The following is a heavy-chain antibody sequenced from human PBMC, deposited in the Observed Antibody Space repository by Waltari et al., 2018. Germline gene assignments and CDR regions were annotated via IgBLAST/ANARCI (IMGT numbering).Heavy chain of an antibody. J-gene: IGHJ1*01. CDR3: ARDRVLRYFDWLSH. Sequence: QVQLVESGGGVVQPGRSLRLSCAASGFTFSTYAMPWVRPAPGKGLEWVAVISYDGSNKYYADSVKGRFTISRDNSKNTLYLQMNSLRAEDTAVYYCARDRVLRYFDWLSHWGQGTLVTVSS. V-gene: IGHV3-30-3*01. CDR1: GFTFSTYA. D-gene: IGHD3-9*01. CDR2: ISYDGSNK.